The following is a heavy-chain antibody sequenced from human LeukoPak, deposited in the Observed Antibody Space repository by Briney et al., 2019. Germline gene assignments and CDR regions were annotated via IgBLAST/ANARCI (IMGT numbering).Heavy chain of an antibody. CDR3: AREIGGYCSSTSCYTDDY. Sequence: VKVSCKASGYTFTGYYMHWVRQAPGQGLEWMGWINPNSGGTNYAQKFQGRVTMTRDTSISTAYMELSRLRSDDTAVYYCAREIGGYCSSTSCYTDDYWGQGTLVTVSS. V-gene: IGHV1-2*02. J-gene: IGHJ4*02. CDR1: GYTFTGYY. CDR2: INPNSGGT. D-gene: IGHD2-2*02.